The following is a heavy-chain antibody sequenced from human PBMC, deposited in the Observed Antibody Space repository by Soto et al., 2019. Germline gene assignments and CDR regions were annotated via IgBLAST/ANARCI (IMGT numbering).Heavy chain of an antibody. J-gene: IGHJ4*02. CDR3: ARGVGYCSGGSCYLDS. Sequence: EVQLVESGGGLVQPGGSLRLSCAASGFTFSSYNMNWVRQAPGKGLEWVSYISSSSTTIHYGDSVKGRFTISRDTAKNSLYLQMNSLRAEDTAVYYCARGVGYCSGGSCYLDSWGQGTLVTVSS. CDR2: ISSSSTTI. V-gene: IGHV3-48*01. CDR1: GFTFSSYN. D-gene: IGHD2-15*01.